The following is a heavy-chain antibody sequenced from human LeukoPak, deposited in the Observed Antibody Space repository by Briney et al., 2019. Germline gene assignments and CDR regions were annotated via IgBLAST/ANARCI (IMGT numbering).Heavy chain of an antibody. D-gene: IGHD5-18*01. Sequence: SETLSLTCTVSGDSITNSRYYWGWIRQPSGKGLEWIGNIYHSGSTYYNSSLKRRVTISVDTSKNQFSLKLTSVTAADTAVYYCARHYGRLQVWSPLDYWGQGTQVTVSS. J-gene: IGHJ4*02. CDR1: GDSITNSRYY. CDR3: ARHYGRLQVWSPLDY. CDR2: IYHSGST. V-gene: IGHV4-39*01.